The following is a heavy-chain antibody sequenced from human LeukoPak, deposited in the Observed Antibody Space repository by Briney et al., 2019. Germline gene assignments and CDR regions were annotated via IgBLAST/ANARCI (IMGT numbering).Heavy chain of an antibody. J-gene: IGHJ4*02. CDR3: AKGFEQQLSFDY. D-gene: IGHD6-13*01. CDR2: ISGRGDST. CDR1: GFSFSTYA. Sequence: GGSLRLSCAASGFSFSTYAMSWVRQAPGKGLEWVSAISGRGDSTYYADSVKGRFTISRDNSKNTLYLQMNSLRAEDTAVYYCAKGFEQQLSFDYWGQGTLVTVSS. V-gene: IGHV3-23*01.